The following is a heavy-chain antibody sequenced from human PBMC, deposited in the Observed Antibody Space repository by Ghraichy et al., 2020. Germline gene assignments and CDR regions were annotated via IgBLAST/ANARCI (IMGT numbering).Heavy chain of an antibody. J-gene: IGHJ3*02. CDR3: ARDGRANDYGDYAGAVDI. CDR1: GFTFGSYW. Sequence: GGSLRLSCAASGFTFGSYWINWVRQAPGKGLEWVATIKQDASEKYYVDSVKGRFTISRDNAKNSVYLQMNSLRGEDTAVYYCARDGRANDYGDYAGAVDIWGQGAMVTVS. V-gene: IGHV3-7*01. D-gene: IGHD4-17*01. CDR2: IKQDASEK.